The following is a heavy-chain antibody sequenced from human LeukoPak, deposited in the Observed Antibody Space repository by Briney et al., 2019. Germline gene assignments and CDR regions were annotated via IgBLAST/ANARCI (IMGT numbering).Heavy chain of an antibody. V-gene: IGHV4-34*01. CDR1: GGSFSGYY. CDR2: INHSGST. CDR3: ARRFIRLRYDSRTRDDAFDI. J-gene: IGHJ3*02. Sequence: SETLSLTCALYGGSFSGYYWSWIRQPPGKGLEWIGEINHSGSTNYNPSLKSRVTISVDTSKNQFSLKLSSVTAADTAVYYCARRFIRLRYDSRTRDDAFDIWGQGTMVTVSS. D-gene: IGHD3-22*01.